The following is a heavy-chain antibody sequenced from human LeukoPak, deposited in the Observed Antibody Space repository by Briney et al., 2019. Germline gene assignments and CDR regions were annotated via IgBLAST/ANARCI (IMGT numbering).Heavy chain of an antibody. CDR3: ARDRLVRQFDY. V-gene: IGHV3-33*08. J-gene: IGHJ4*02. CDR2: TWSAETSK. CDR1: GFTFSSYA. D-gene: IGHD3-9*01. Sequence: GGSLRLSCAASGFTFSSYAMYWVRQAPGKGLEWVAVTWSAETSKKYADSVKGRFAISRDNSKNTLYLEMNSLRVEDTAIYYCARDRLVRQFDYWGQGTLVTVSS.